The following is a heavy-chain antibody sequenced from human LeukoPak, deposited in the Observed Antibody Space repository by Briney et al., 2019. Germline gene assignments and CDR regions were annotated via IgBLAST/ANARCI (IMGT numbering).Heavy chain of an antibody. J-gene: IGHJ3*02. Sequence: SVKVSCKASGGTFSINAITWVRQAPGQGLEWMGGIIPMSETPKYTQKFQGRVTIATDESTNTAYMELSSLRSEDTAVYYCARDKNSGECVSNSCYGVLPLDIWGQGTMVTVSS. V-gene: IGHV1-69*05. D-gene: IGHD2-2*01. CDR2: IIPMSETP. CDR3: ARDKNSGECVSNSCYGVLPLDI. CDR1: GGTFSINA.